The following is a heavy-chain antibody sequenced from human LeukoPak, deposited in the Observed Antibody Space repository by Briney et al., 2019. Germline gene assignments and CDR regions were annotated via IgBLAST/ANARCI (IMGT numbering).Heavy chain of an antibody. J-gene: IGHJ4*02. CDR1: GGSIRSHY. CDR3: ARSYGSGSYYNLFDY. CDR2: IYYSGST. V-gene: IGHV4-59*11. Sequence: PSETLSLTCTVSGGSIRSHYWSWIRQPPGKGLEWIGYIYYSGSTNYNPSLKSRVTISVDTSKNQFSLKLSSVTAADTAVYYCARSYGSGSYYNLFDYWGQGTLVTVSS. D-gene: IGHD3-10*01.